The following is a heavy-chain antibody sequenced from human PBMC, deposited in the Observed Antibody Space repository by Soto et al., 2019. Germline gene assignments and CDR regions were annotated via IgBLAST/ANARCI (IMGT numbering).Heavy chain of an antibody. CDR1: GFTFSSYG. Sequence: QVQLVESGRGVVQPGRSLRLSCAASGFTFSSYGMHWVRQAPGKGLEWVAVIWYDGSSKYYADSVKGRFTISRDNSKNTLYLQMNRLRAEDTAVYYCARVSEGGSYYGGLDYWGQGTLVTVSS. CDR2: IWYDGSSK. D-gene: IGHD1-26*01. V-gene: IGHV3-33*01. CDR3: ARVSEGGSYYGGLDY. J-gene: IGHJ4*02.